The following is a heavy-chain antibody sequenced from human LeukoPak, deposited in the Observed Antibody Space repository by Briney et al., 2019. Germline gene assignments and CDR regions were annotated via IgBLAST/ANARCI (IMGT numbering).Heavy chain of an antibody. V-gene: IGHV1-2*02. D-gene: IGHD4-23*01. CDR2: INPHSGGA. Sequence: GASVKVSCKASGYTFTAYYINWVRQAPGQGLEWMGWINPHSGGAVYAQGFEGRVTMTRDTSIGTAYMELNNLRSDDTAFYYCTRFEDYGGKRDVFDIWGQGTMVTVSS. CDR3: TRFEDYGGKRDVFDI. CDR1: GYTFTAYY. J-gene: IGHJ3*02.